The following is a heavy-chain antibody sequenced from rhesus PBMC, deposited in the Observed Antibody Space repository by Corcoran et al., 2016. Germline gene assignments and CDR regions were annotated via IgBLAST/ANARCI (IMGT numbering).Heavy chain of an antibody. CDR2: SYSSSGNT. V-gene: IGHV4S12*01. CDR1: GGSISGGYYY. J-gene: IGHJ4*01. CDR3: ARVGVTTDY. Sequence: QVKLQESGPGLVKPLETLSLTCAVSGGSISGGYYYWSWIRQPPGKGLEWIGGSYSSSGNTYYNPSLKSRVTISKDTSKNQFSLKLSSVTAADTAVYYCARVGVTTDYWGQGVLVTVSS. D-gene: IGHD4-17*01.